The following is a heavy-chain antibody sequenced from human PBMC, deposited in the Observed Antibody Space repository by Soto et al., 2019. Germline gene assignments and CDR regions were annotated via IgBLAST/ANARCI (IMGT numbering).Heavy chain of an antibody. D-gene: IGHD7-27*01. CDR3: ARGVILWGLPPYHFDY. CDR2: IRSKAYGATT. J-gene: IGHJ4*02. V-gene: IGHV3-49*03. Sequence: GGSLRLSCSASGFTFGAYPVSWFRQAPGKGLQWVGFIRSKAYGATTEFAASVRGRFTISRDDSISIAYLQMNSLNSEDTAVYFCARGVILWGLPPYHFDYWGQGTLVTVSS. CDR1: GFTFGAYP.